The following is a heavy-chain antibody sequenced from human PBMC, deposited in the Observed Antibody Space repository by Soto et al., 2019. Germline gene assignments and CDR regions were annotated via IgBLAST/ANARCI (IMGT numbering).Heavy chain of an antibody. CDR3: AKDSSVTAAGSGGWFDP. CDR1: GFDFNTYG. V-gene: IGHV3-30*18. Sequence: QVQLVQSGGGVVQPGRSLRLSCAASGFDFNTYGLHWVRQAPGKGLEWVAGISFDGGNQYYADSVKVRFTISRDKSNNTLYLQMNGLGAEDTATYYCAKDSSVTAAGSGGWFDPWGQGTLVIVSS. D-gene: IGHD6-13*01. J-gene: IGHJ5*02. CDR2: ISFDGGNQ.